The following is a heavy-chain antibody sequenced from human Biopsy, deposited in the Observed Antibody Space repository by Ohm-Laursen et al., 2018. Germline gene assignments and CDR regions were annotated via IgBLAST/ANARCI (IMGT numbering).Heavy chain of an antibody. CDR3: ARGRGYCGGDCYPTYYYNYGMDV. D-gene: IGHD2-21*02. V-gene: IGHV4-34*01. J-gene: IGHJ6*02. Sequence: TLSLTWAVFGGSFSGYCWSWIRQPPGKGLEWIGEINHSGSTNNNPSLKSRVTISVDTSKNQFSLKVSSVTAADTAVYYCARGRGYCGGDCYPTYYYNYGMDVWGQGTTVTVSS. CDR1: GGSFSGYC. CDR2: INHSGST.